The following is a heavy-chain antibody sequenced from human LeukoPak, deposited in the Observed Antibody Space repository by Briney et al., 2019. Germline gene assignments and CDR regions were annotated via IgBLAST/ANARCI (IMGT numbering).Heavy chain of an antibody. CDR1: GFSFGSYG. J-gene: IGHJ5*02. V-gene: IGHV3-30*03. Sequence: GMPLRLSCAASGFSFGSYGMHWVRQAPGKGLEWVAVISHEGSGKYHADSVKGRFTISRDNSKNMVYLQINSLRVEDTAVYYCARARPYGSGRNWFDPWGQGALVTVSS. CDR3: ARARPYGSGRNWFDP. CDR2: ISHEGSGK. D-gene: IGHD3-10*01.